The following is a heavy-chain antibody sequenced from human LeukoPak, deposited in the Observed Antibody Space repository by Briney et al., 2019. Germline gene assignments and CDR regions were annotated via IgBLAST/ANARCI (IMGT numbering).Heavy chain of an antibody. J-gene: IGHJ4*02. V-gene: IGHV4-59*01. D-gene: IGHD2-15*01. CDR1: GGSISSYY. Sequence: SETLSLTCTVSGGSISSYYWSWIRQPPGKGLEWIGYIYYNGSTNYNPSLKSRVTISVDTSKNQFSLKLSSVTAADTAVYYCARVTPLVGTTFDYWGQGTLVTVSS. CDR2: IYYNGST. CDR3: ARVTPLVGTTFDY.